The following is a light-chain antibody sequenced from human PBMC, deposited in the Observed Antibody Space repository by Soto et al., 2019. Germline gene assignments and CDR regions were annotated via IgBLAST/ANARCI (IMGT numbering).Light chain of an antibody. CDR1: QSVSNNY. J-gene: IGKJ1*01. CDR2: GAS. V-gene: IGKV3-20*01. CDR3: QQYGSSPRG. Sequence: EIVLTQSPGTLSLSPGERATLSCRASQSVSNNYLAWHQQKPGQAPRLLIYGASNRDTGIPDRFSGSGSGTDLTLTISRLEPEDFAVYYCQQYGSSPRGFGQGTKVEIK.